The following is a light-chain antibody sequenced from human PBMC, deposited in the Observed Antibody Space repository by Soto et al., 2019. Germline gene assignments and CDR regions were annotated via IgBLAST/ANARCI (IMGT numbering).Light chain of an antibody. CDR1: SSHVGSKS. CDR2: SNN. CDR3: ATWDDSLNGPV. Sequence: QSVLTQAPSASGTPGQRVTISCSGSSSHVGSKSVNWYQQLPGTAPKLLIYSNNQRPSGVPDRVSGSKSGTSASLAISGLQSEDEDDYYCATWDDSLNGPVFGGGTKLTVL. V-gene: IGLV1-44*01. J-gene: IGLJ2*01.